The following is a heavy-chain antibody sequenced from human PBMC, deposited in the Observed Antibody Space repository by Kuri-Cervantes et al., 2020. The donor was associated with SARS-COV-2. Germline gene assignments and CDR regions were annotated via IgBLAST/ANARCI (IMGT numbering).Heavy chain of an antibody. Sequence: GESLKISCAASGFTFSSYGMHWVRQAPGKGLEWVAVIWYDGSNKYYADSVKGRFTISRDNSKNTLYLQMNSLRSEDTAMYYCAKDHFGVHDFWGQGTLVTVSS. CDR2: IWYDGSNK. D-gene: IGHD2-21*01. CDR3: AKDHFGVHDF. J-gene: IGHJ4*02. V-gene: IGHV3-30*02. CDR1: GFTFSSYG.